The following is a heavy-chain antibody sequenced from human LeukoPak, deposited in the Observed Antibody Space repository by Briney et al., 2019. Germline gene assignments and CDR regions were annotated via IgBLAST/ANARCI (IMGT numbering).Heavy chain of an antibody. J-gene: IGHJ4*02. D-gene: IGHD6-13*01. V-gene: IGHV3-53*01. CDR1: GFTVSSNH. Sequence: GGSLRLSCAASGFTVSSNHMSWFRQAPGKGLEWVSVIYSGGSTYYADSVKGRFTISRDNSKNTLYLQMNSLRAEDTAVYYCASQSSSWYGFDQWGQGTLVTVSS. CDR2: IYSGGST. CDR3: ASQSSSWYGFDQ.